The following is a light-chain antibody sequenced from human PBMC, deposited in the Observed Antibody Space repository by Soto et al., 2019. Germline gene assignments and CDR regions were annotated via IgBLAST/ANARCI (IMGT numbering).Light chain of an antibody. CDR2: DVS. CDR1: NSDVGRYNY. Sequence: QSVRTQPRSVSGSPGHSVTSSCTGTNSDVGRYNYVSWYQQHPCKAPKFMIYDVSKRASGVPDRFSDSKSGYTASLTISGLQTEDEADYHCCSDGGSYNVVCGGATKVTVL. J-gene: IGLJ2*01. CDR3: CSDGGSYNVV. V-gene: IGLV2-11*01.